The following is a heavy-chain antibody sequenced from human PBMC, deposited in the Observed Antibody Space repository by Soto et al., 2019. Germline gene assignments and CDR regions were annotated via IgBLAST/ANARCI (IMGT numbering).Heavy chain of an antibody. D-gene: IGHD6-19*01. CDR2: ISSDGNTK. Sequence: HHGGSLRLSCGAWGFTFRSYGIHWVGQAPGKGLEWVAVISSDGNTKYYADSVKGRFTISRDNSKNTLYLQMDSLRPEDTAVYYCAKEVAVAGDFDYWGHGTLVTVSS. CDR1: GFTFRSYG. V-gene: IGHV3-30*18. J-gene: IGHJ4*01. CDR3: AKEVAVAGDFDY.